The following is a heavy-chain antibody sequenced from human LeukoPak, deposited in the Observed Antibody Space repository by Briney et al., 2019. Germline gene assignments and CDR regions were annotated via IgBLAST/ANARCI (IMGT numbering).Heavy chain of an antibody. Sequence: SETLSLTCAVSGGSISSGGYSWSWIRQPPGKGLEWIGYIYHSGSTYYNPSLKSRVTISVDRSKNQFSLKLSSVTAADTAVYYCARFGCSGGSCGSWYNWFDPWGQGTLVTVSS. CDR3: ARFGCSGGSCGSWYNWFDP. J-gene: IGHJ5*02. CDR1: GGSISSGGYS. D-gene: IGHD2-15*01. CDR2: IYHSGST. V-gene: IGHV4-30-2*01.